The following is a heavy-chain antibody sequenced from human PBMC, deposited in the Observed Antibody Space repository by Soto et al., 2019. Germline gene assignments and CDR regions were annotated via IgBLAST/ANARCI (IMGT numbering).Heavy chain of an antibody. CDR1: GGSISSGGYY. CDR3: ARFSGHSSSLYYYYYGMDV. CDR2: IYYSGST. D-gene: IGHD6-6*01. Sequence: SETLSLTCTVSGGSISSGGYYWSWIRQHPGKGLEWIGYIYYSGSTYYNPSLKSRVTISVDTSKNQFSLKLSSVTAADTAVYYCARFSGHSSSLYYYYYGMDVWGQGTTVT. V-gene: IGHV4-31*03. J-gene: IGHJ6*02.